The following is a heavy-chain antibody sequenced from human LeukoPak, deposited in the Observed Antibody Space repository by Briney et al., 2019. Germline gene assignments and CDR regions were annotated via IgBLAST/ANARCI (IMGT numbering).Heavy chain of an antibody. V-gene: IGHV4-4*02. J-gene: IGHJ4*02. D-gene: IGHD3-3*01. CDR2: VHLDGRT. CDR1: GGSISSTNW. CDR3: AREGGFYRPLDY. Sequence: SETLSLTCGVSGGSISSTNWWTWVRQPPGKGLGWIGEVHLDGRTNYNPSLEGRLTMSVDFSENHISLKLTSVTAADTAVYYCAREGGFYRPLDYSGQGTLVTVSS.